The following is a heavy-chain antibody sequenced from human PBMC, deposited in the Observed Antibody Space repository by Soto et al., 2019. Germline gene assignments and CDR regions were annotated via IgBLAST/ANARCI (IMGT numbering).Heavy chain of an antibody. Sequence: QVQLEQSGAEVKKPGASVKVSCKASGYIFTAYSMHWVRRAPGQGLEWMGVVNPSGGSTNYAQKVQGRITLTRDTSKNTVDMDLGSLTSEDTAVYYCAREENCSDGICYSESFQSWGQGTLVTASS. CDR3: AREENCSDGICYSESFQS. CDR1: GYIFTAYS. CDR2: VNPSGGST. V-gene: IGHV1-46*01. D-gene: IGHD2-15*01. J-gene: IGHJ1*01.